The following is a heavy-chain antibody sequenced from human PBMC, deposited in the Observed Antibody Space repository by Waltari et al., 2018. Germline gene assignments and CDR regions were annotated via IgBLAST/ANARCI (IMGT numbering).Heavy chain of an antibody. CDR1: GGSISSRSYY. CDR2: IYTSGST. V-gene: IGHV4-61*02. D-gene: IGHD3-3*01. J-gene: IGHJ6*03. Sequence: HVQLQESGPVLVKPSQTLSLTCTVSGGSISSRSYYWSWIRQPAGKGLEGIGRIYTSGSTNYNAAPKRRVTISVEKYKNQFSLKLSYGTAADTAVYYCARARSGDSNDMDVWGKGTTVTVSS. CDR3: ARARSGDSNDMDV.